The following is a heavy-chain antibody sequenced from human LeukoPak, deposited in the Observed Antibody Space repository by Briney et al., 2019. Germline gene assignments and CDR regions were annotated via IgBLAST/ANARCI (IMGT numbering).Heavy chain of an antibody. D-gene: IGHD4-23*01. CDR3: IRGLGGGSDY. J-gene: IGHJ4*02. V-gene: IGHV3-74*03. CDR2: INSDGSTT. Sequence: GGSLRLSCAASGFSFSGSWMHWVRQAPAKGRVWVSRINSDGSTTTYADSVQGRFTISRDNAKTTLYLQMNSLRAEDTAVYYCIRGLGGGSDYWGLGTLVTVTS. CDR1: GFSFSGSW.